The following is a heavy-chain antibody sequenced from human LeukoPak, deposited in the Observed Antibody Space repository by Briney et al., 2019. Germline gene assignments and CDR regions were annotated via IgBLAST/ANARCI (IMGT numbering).Heavy chain of an antibody. Sequence: ASVKVSCKVSGYTLTELSMHWVRQAPGKGLEWMGGFDPEDGEAIYAQKFQGRVTVTEDTSTDTAYMELSSLRSEDTAVYYCATGASSCSGGSCYSALYYYYGMDVWGQGTTVTVSS. CDR2: FDPEDGEA. CDR3: ATGASSCSGGSCYSALYYYYGMDV. V-gene: IGHV1-24*01. CDR1: GYTLTELS. D-gene: IGHD2-15*01. J-gene: IGHJ6*02.